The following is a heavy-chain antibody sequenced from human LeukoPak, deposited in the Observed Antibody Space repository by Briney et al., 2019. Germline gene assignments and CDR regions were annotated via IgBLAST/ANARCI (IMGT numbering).Heavy chain of an antibody. J-gene: IGHJ4*02. D-gene: IGHD4-17*01. CDR1: GGSISSYY. CDR3: ARHLDDYGDYAIRY. V-gene: IGHV4-59*08. CDR2: IYYSGST. Sequence: SETLSLTCTVSGGSISSYYWSWIRQPPGKGLEWIGYIYYSGSTNCNPSLKSRVTISVDTSKNQFSLKLSSVTAADTAVYYCARHLDDYGDYAIRYWGQGTLVTVSS.